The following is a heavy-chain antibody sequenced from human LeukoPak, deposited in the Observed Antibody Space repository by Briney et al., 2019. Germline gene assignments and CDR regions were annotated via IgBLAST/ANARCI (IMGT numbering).Heavy chain of an antibody. CDR2: IKQDGSQT. J-gene: IGHJ4*02. CDR1: GFTFSDYW. CDR3: ARNGLPDY. D-gene: IGHD1-1*01. V-gene: IGHV3-7*01. Sequence: GGSLRLSCAASGFTFSDYWMAWVRQAPGKGLEWMANIKQDGSQTYYVDSVKGRFTISRDNAKNSLYLQMNSLRAEDTALYYCARNGLPDYWGQGTLVTVSS.